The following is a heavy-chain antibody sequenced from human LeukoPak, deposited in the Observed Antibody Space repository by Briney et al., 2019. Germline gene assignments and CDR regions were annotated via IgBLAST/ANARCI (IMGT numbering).Heavy chain of an antibody. CDR3: ARELLVATSPYGMAV. CDR2: ISAFNGDT. V-gene: IGHV1-18*01. D-gene: IGHD2-15*01. Sequence: ASVKVSCKASGYTFTSYGISWVRQAPGQGLEWTGWISAFNGDTKYPQKLQGRVTMTTEPSTNTAFMELRSLRSDDTAVYYCARELLVATSPYGMAVWGQGTTVTVSS. J-gene: IGHJ6*02. CDR1: GYTFTSYG.